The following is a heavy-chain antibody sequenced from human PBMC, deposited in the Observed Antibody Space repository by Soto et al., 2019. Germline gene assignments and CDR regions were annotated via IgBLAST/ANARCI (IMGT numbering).Heavy chain of an antibody. D-gene: IGHD2-15*01. CDR2: VNPSGGST. CDR3: AREENCSGGTCYSEYFHR. J-gene: IGHJ1*01. Sequence: ASVKVSCKASGYPFTAYSMHWVRLAPGQGLEWMGVVNPSGGSTKYAQNFQGRVTMTRDTSTTTIYMELSSLRSDDTAIYYCAREENCSGGTCYSEYFHRWGQGTLGTVS. CDR1: GYPFTAYS. V-gene: IGHV1-46*01.